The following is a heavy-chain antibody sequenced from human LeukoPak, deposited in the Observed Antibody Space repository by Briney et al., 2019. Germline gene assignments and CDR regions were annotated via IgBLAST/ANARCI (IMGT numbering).Heavy chain of an antibody. CDR2: ISSSGSTI. CDR1: GFTFSDYY. CDR3: ARGSRFGELHTFDY. Sequence: GGSLRLSCAASGFTFSDYYMSWIRQAPGKGLEWVSYISSSGSTIYYADSVKGRFTISRDNAKNSLYLQTNSLRSEDTAVYYCARGSRFGELHTFDYWGQGTLVTVSS. V-gene: IGHV3-11*01. D-gene: IGHD3-10*01. J-gene: IGHJ4*02.